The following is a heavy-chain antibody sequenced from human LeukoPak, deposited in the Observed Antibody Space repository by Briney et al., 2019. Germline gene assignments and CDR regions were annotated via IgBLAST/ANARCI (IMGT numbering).Heavy chain of an antibody. V-gene: IGHV4-59*01. CDR2: IYYSGST. D-gene: IGHD3-22*01. CDR1: GGSISSYY. J-gene: IGHJ3*02. CDR3: ARGEEIRYYYDSSDRPHALAI. Sequence: SETLSLTCTVSGGSISSYYWSWIRQPPGKGLEWIGYIYYSGSTNYNPSLKSRVTISVDTSKNQFSLKLSSVTAADTAVYYCARGEEIRYYYDSSDRPHALAIWGQGTMVTVSS.